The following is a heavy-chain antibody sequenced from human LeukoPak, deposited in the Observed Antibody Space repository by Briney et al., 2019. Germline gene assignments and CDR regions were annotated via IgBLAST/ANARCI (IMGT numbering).Heavy chain of an antibody. Sequence: SQTLSLTCSVSGGSISSRDYYWSWIRQPPGKGLEWIGEINHSGSTNYNPSLKSRVTISVDTSKNQFSLKLSSVTAADTAVYYCASTNYYDSSGYPFDYWGQGTMVTVSS. J-gene: IGHJ3*01. CDR1: GGSISSRDYY. V-gene: IGHV4-39*07. CDR3: ASTNYYDSSGYPFDY. CDR2: INHSGST. D-gene: IGHD3-22*01.